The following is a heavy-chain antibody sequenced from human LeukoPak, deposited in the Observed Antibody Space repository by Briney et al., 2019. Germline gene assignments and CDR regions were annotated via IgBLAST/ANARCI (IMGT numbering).Heavy chain of an antibody. J-gene: IGHJ4*02. CDR3: ARNRRRTTVTAYYFDY. CDR2: IKQDGSEK. CDR1: GFTFSSYW. D-gene: IGHD4-17*01. Sequence: GGSLRLSCAASGFTFSSYWMSWVRQAPGKGLEWVANIKQDGSEKYCVDSVKGRFTISRDNAKNSLYLQMNSLRAEDTAVYHCARNRRRTTVTAYYFDYWGQGTLVTVSS. V-gene: IGHV3-7*01.